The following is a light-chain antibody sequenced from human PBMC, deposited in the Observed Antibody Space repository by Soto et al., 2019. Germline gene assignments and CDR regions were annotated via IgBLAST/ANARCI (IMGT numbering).Light chain of an antibody. CDR2: GAS. Sequence: EFVLTQSPGTLSLSPGERATLSCRASQSVTSRYLVWYQQKPGQAPRLLIYGASSRATGIPDRFSGSGSGTDFTLTISRLEPEDFAVYSCQHYVNSVYTFGQGTKLEIK. V-gene: IGKV3-20*01. CDR1: QSVTSRY. J-gene: IGKJ2*01. CDR3: QHYVNSVYT.